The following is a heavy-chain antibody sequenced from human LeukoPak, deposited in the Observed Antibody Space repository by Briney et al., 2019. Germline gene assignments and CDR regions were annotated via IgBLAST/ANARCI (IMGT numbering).Heavy chain of an antibody. Sequence: PGGSLRLSCAASGFTFSSYAMSWVRQAPGKGLEWVSAISGSGGSTYYADSVKSRFTISRDNSKNTLYLQMNSLRAEDTAVYYCAKDIRAVGYYFDYWGQGTLVTVSS. J-gene: IGHJ4*02. CDR1: GFTFSSYA. V-gene: IGHV3-23*01. CDR2: ISGSGGST. D-gene: IGHD6-19*01. CDR3: AKDIRAVGYYFDY.